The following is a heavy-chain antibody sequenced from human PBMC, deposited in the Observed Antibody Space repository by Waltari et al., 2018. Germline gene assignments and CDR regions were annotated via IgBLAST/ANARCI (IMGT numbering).Heavy chain of an antibody. V-gene: IGHV3-48*01. D-gene: IGHD4-17*01. CDR2: ISSSGSTI. J-gene: IGHJ4*02. CDR1: GFTFSSYS. CDR3: AREGGDYDVCDY. Sequence: EVQLVEFGGGLVPPGGALRPSCAASGFTFSSYSMNWVRQAPGKGLELISYISSSGSTIYYADSLKGRFTNSRDNAKNSLYLQMNSLRAEDTAVYYCAREGGDYDVCDYWGQGTLVTVSS.